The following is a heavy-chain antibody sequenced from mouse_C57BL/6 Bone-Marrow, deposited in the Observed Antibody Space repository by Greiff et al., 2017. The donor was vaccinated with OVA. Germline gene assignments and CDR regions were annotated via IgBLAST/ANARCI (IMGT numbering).Heavy chain of an antibody. D-gene: IGHD2-1*01. CDR1: GYTFTDYY. V-gene: IGHV1-76*01. CDR2: IYPGSGNT. J-gene: IGHJ4*01. CDR3: ARAEFYYGNYYYAMDY. Sequence: VKLMESGAELVRPGASVKLSCKASGYTFTDYYINWVKQRPGQGLEWIARIYPGSGNTYYNEKFKGKATLTAEKSSSTAYMQLSSLTSEDSAVYFCARAEFYYGNYYYAMDYWGQGTSVTVSS.